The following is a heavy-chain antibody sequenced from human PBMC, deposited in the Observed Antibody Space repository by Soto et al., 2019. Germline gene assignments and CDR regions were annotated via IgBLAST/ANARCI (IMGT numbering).Heavy chain of an antibody. CDR2: ISSSSSYI. V-gene: IGHV3-21*01. CDR1: GFTFSSYS. CDR3: ARGDCSGGSCYHHYYYGMDV. J-gene: IGHJ6*02. Sequence: EVQLVESGGGLVKPGGSLRLSCAASGFTFSSYSMNWVRQAPGKGLEWVSSISSSSSYIYYADSVKGRFTISRDNAKNSLYLQMNSLRAEGTAVYYCARGDCSGGSCYHHYYYGMDVWGQGTTVTVSS. D-gene: IGHD2-15*01.